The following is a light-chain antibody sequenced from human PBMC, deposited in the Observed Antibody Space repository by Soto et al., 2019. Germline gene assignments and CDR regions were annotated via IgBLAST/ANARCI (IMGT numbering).Light chain of an antibody. CDR1: IARIVAGSE. CDR2: GNV. J-gene: IGLJ1*01. CDR3: QSSHKRTTADV. Sequence: QAVLTQPPGVSGAPGQMVTISGSVTIARIVAGSELHWYHLLPRPAPNPVASGNVNRPSRVPDRLSASKSGTSASLPITVLQAEDEGHYYCQSSHKRTTADVFRTGPNCTVL. V-gene: IGLV1-40*01.